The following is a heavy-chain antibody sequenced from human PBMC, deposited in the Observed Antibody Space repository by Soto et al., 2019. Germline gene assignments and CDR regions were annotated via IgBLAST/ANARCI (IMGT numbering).Heavy chain of an antibody. CDR2: INHSGNT. CDR3: TGPYPYYFDS. V-gene: IGHV4-34*01. J-gene: IGHJ4*02. Sequence: PSETLSLTCTVYGGSFSTYYWSWIRQPPGKGLEWIGEINHSGNTNYNPSLMGRVTMSFDTSKHQFSLKLSSVTAADTAVYYCTGPYPYYFDSWGQGTLVTVSS. CDR1: GGSFSTYY.